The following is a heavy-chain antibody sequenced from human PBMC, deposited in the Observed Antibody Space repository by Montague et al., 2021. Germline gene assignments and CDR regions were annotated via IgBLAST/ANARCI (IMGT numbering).Heavy chain of an antibody. CDR3: AIDASGSYVGWFNP. V-gene: IGHV4-59*02. D-gene: IGHD3-10*01. Sequence: SETLSLTCSVSGGSVNGYDWSWIWQPPGKGLEWIGYMRSSGSPNYNPSFKSRLAISIDRSRNQFSLELSFVTAADTAIYYCAIDASGSYVGWFNPWGQGALVTVSS. CDR1: GGSVNGYD. J-gene: IGHJ5*02. CDR2: MRSSGSP.